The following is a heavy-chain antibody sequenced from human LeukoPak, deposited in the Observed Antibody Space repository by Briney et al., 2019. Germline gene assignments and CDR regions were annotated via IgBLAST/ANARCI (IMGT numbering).Heavy chain of an antibody. J-gene: IGHJ4*02. Sequence: GGSLRLSCAASGFTFSSYGMHWVRQAPGKGLEWVAFIRYDGSNKYYADSVKGRFTISRDNSKNALYLQMNSLRAEDTAVYYCAKDESKYDYGGNNDYWGQGTLVTVSS. CDR3: AKDESKYDYGGNNDY. D-gene: IGHD4-23*01. V-gene: IGHV3-30*02. CDR2: IRYDGSNK. CDR1: GFTFSSYG.